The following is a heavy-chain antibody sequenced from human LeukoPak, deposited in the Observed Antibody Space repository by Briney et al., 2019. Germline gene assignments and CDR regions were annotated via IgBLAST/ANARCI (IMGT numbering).Heavy chain of an antibody. CDR2: STHSGST. D-gene: IGHD5-24*01. Sequence: SETLSLTCAVSGGSFSAYYWTWIRQPPGKGLEWIGESTHSGSTNYNRSLKSRVSISVDTSKIQFSLKLSSVTAADTAVYYCARHEWLPIDYWGQGTLVTVSS. V-gene: IGHV4-34*01. J-gene: IGHJ4*02. CDR3: ARHEWLPIDY. CDR1: GGSFSAYY.